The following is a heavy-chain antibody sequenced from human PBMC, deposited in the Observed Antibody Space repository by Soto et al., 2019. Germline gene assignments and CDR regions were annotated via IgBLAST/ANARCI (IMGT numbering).Heavy chain of an antibody. CDR2: ISGSGGST. V-gene: IGHV3-23*01. J-gene: IGHJ4*02. CDR3: AKDTVVVVPAAIRGPYYFDY. Sequence: EVQLLESGGGLVQPGGSLRLSCAASGFTFSSYAMSWVRQAPGKGLEWVSAISGSGGSTYYADSVKGRFTISRDNSKTTLHLQMNSLRAEDTAVYYCAKDTVVVVPAAIRGPYYFDYWGQGTLVTVSS. D-gene: IGHD2-2*02. CDR1: GFTFSSYA.